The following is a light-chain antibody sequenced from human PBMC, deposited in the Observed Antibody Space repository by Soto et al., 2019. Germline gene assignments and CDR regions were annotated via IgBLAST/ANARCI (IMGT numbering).Light chain of an antibody. J-gene: IGLJ3*02. Sequence: QSALTQPPSASGSPGQSVTISCTGTSRDIGDYSYVSWYQQHPGKAPKLIIFEVTKRPSGVPNRFSGSKSGNTASLTVSGLQAEDEADYYCCSYAGSNWVFGGGTQLTVL. CDR2: EVT. CDR1: SRDIGDYSY. V-gene: IGLV2-8*01. CDR3: CSYAGSNWV.